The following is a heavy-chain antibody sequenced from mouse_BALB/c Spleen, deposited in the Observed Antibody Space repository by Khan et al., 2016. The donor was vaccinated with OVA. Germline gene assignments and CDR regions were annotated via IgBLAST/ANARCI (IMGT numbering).Heavy chain of an antibody. CDR1: GYSITSGYA. V-gene: IGHV3-2*02. D-gene: IGHD1-1*01. Sequence: EVQLVESGSGLVKPSQSLSLTCTVTGYSITSGYAWHWIRQFPGNKLEWMGYISYSGVTSYTPSLKSRISITRDTSKNQFFLQLTSVTTEDTATYCCARGNYYGYYFDYWGQGTTLTVSS. J-gene: IGHJ2*01. CDR3: ARGNYYGYYFDY. CDR2: ISYSGVT.